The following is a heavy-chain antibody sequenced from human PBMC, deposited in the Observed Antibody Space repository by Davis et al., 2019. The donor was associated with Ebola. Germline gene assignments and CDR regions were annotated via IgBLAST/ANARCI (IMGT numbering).Heavy chain of an antibody. D-gene: IGHD5-24*01. V-gene: IGHV6-1*01. CDR1: AHAVPTTSAA. CDR2: TFYRSKWFS. CDR3: ARDGGYNHNFYAMDV. J-gene: IGHJ6*02. Sequence: HPQTPSLSCVISAHAVPTTSAAWHFTRPPRSRGPEWPATTFYRSKWFSNCAMPVESRLTINAYPSKNQFSLQLNSVAPEDTGVYYCARDGGYNHNFYAMDVWGQGTTVTVSS.